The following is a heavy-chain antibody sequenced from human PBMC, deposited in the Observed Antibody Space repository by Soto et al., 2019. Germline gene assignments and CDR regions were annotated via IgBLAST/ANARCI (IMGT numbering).Heavy chain of an antibody. CDR2: ISYDGSNK. CDR3: ARFGREWLSSNYYGMEV. J-gene: IGHJ6*02. CDR1: GFTFSSYA. Sequence: GGSLRLSCAASGFTFSSYAMHWVRQAPGKGLEWVAVISYDGSNKYYADSVKGRFTISRDNSKNTLYLQMNSLRAEDTAVYYCARFGREWLSSNYYGMEVWGQGTTVTVSS. D-gene: IGHD3-3*01. V-gene: IGHV3-30-3*01.